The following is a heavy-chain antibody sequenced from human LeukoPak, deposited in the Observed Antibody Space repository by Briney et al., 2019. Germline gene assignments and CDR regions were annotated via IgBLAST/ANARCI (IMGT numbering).Heavy chain of an antibody. J-gene: IGHJ4*02. V-gene: IGHV4-34*01. CDR2: INHSGST. CDR1: GGSFSGYY. Sequence: SETLSLTCAVYGGSFSGYYWSWIRQPPGKGLEWIGEINHSGSTNYNPFLKSRVTISVDTSKNQFSLKLSSVTAADTAVYYCARGKIGYDYVWGSYRPRHYFDYWGQGTLVTVSS. CDR3: ARGKIGYDYVWGSYRPRHYFDY. D-gene: IGHD3-16*02.